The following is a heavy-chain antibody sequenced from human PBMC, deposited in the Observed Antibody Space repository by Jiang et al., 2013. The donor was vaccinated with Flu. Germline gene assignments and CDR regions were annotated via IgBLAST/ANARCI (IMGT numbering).Heavy chain of an antibody. CDR3: ARDYGYYYDSSGYYFSYYYYGMDV. D-gene: IGHD3-22*01. V-gene: IGHV3-21*01. Sequence: YYADSVKGRFTISRDNAKNSLYLQMNSLRAEDTAVYYCARDYGYYYDSSGYYFSYYYYGMDVWGQGTTVTVSS. J-gene: IGHJ6*02.